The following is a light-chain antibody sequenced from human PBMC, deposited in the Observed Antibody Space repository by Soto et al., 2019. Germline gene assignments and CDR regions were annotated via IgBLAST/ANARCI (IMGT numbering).Light chain of an antibody. V-gene: IGKV3-11*01. Sequence: IVLTQSPATLSLSPGERVTLSCRAGQSISTYLAWYQQKSGQAPRHLIYDASNRATATHARFSGSGSGTDFTLSIIRLEPDESAVYYCQQRYVWLTFGGGTSEEIK. CDR3: QQRYVWLT. J-gene: IGKJ4*01. CDR2: DAS. CDR1: QSISTY.